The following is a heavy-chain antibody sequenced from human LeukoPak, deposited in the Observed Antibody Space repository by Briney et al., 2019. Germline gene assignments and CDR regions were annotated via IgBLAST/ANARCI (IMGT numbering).Heavy chain of an antibody. J-gene: IGHJ6*02. CDR3: ARAEGDYLNYYGMDV. Sequence: GSLRLSFAASGXTLSSYSMNWVRQAPGKGLEWVSSISSSSSYIYYADSVKGRFTISRDNAKNSLCLQMNSLRAEDTAVYYCARAEGDYLNYYGMDVWGQGTTVTVSS. D-gene: IGHD4-17*01. CDR1: GXTLSSYS. CDR2: ISSSSSYI. V-gene: IGHV3-21*01.